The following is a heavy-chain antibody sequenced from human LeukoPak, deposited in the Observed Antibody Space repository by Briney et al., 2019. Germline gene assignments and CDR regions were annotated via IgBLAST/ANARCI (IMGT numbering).Heavy chain of an antibody. V-gene: IGHV1-69*04. CDR2: IIPNLGTT. CDR3: ATTNDGGGYQWGDFFDF. D-gene: IGHD3-22*01. Sequence: WASVKVSCKASGGTSNSHAISWVRQAPGQGLEWMGRIIPNLGTTNRAQNFQDRVTLTADKSTNTGYMELTSLTSDDTAVYYCATTNDGGGYQWGDFFDFWGQGTLVTVPS. CDR1: GGTSNSHA. J-gene: IGHJ4*02.